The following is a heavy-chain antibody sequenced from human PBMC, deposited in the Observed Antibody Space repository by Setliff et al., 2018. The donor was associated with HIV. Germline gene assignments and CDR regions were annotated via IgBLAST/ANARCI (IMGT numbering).Heavy chain of an antibody. V-gene: IGHV4-34*01. CDR2: IDHRGRP. CDR3: ARVSCSSWYSIPRYYYYSMDV. J-gene: IGHJ6*03. Sequence: PSETLSLTCAVFGGSFSDYYWSWIRQPPGKGLEWIGEIDHRGRPKYNPSLNSRVTMSVDKSRNQFSLKVSSVTAADTAVYYCARVSCSSWYSIPRYYYYSMDVWGNGTTVTVSS. CDR1: GGSFSDYY. D-gene: IGHD6-13*01.